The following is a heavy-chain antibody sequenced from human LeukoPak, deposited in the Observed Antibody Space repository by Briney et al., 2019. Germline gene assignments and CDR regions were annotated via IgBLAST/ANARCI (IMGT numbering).Heavy chain of an antibody. CDR2: ISSSGSTI. J-gene: IGHJ3*02. V-gene: IGHV3-48*03. CDR1: GFTFSSYE. D-gene: IGHD1-1*01. CDR3: ARDCHNSGAFDI. Sequence: PGGSLRLSCAASGFTFSSYEMNWVRQAPGKGLEWVSYISSSGSTIYYADSVKGRFTISRDNAKNSLYLQMNSLRAEDTAVYYCARDCHNSGAFDIWGQGTMVTVSS.